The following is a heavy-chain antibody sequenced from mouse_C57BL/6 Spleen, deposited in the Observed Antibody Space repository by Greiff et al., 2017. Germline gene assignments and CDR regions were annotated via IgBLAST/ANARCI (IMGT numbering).Heavy chain of an antibody. CDR2: IYPGSGDP. CDR1: GYTFTDYY. CDR3: ARGTWYFDV. Sequence: QVQLQQSGAELVRPGASVKLSCKASGYTFTDYYINWVKQRPGQGLEWIARIYPGSGDPYYNEKFKGKATLTAEKSSSTAYMQLSSLTSEDSAVYFCARGTWYFDVWGTGTTVTVSS. D-gene: IGHD3-3*01. V-gene: IGHV1-76*01. J-gene: IGHJ1*03.